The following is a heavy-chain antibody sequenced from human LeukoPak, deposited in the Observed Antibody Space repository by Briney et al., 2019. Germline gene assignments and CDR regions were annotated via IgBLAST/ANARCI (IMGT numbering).Heavy chain of an antibody. Sequence: PSQTLSLTCAISGDSVSSNSAAWNWIRQSPSRGLEWLGRTYYRSKWYNDYAVSVKSRITINPDTSKNQFSLQLNSVTPEDTAVYYCAGGRYCSGGSCYSDWLDPWGQGTLVTVSS. CDR2: TYYRSKWYN. CDR3: AGGRYCSGGSCYSDWLDP. J-gene: IGHJ5*02. V-gene: IGHV6-1*01. CDR1: GDSVSSNSAA. D-gene: IGHD2-15*01.